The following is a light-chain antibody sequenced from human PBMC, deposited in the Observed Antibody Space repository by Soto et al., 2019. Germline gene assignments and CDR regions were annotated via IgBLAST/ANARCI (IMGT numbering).Light chain of an antibody. CDR2: GTS. Sequence: EVVLTQSPATLSLSPGEGATLSCRASQSVGSSLAWYQQKPGQAPRLLIYGTSNRATGIPARFSGSGSGTDFTLTISSLEPEDFAVYYCQQRTNWPSVTFGQGTRLEIK. J-gene: IGKJ5*01. V-gene: IGKV3-11*01. CDR3: QQRTNWPSVT. CDR1: QSVGSS.